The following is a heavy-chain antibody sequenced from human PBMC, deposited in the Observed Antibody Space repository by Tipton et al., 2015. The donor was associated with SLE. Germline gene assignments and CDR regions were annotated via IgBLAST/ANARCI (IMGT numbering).Heavy chain of an antibody. CDR2: ISDSGITV. Sequence: SLRLSCEASGFTFSDYYMSWVRQAPGKGLEWLSYISDSGITVYSADSVQGRFTISRDNAKNSLYLQMNSLRAGDTAVYYCARGRIAVAGNHFDYWGQGTLVTVSS. CDR1: GFTFSDYY. CDR3: ARGRIAVAGNHFDY. J-gene: IGHJ4*02. V-gene: IGHV3-11*01. D-gene: IGHD6-19*01.